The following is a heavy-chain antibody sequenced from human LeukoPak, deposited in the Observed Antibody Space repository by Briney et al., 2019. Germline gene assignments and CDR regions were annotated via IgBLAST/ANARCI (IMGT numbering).Heavy chain of an antibody. CDR2: VYDSGSI. V-gene: IGHV4-59*08. CDR3: TRRGPRRCSGGSCSKGYFDY. Sequence: SETLSLTCTVSGASISSFYWSWIRQPPGKGLEWIGYVYDSGSIKYNPSLRSRVTISVDTSKNQFSLNLSSVTAADTAVYYCTRRGPRRCSGGSCSKGYFDYWGQGTLVTVSS. J-gene: IGHJ4*02. CDR1: GASISSFY. D-gene: IGHD2-15*01.